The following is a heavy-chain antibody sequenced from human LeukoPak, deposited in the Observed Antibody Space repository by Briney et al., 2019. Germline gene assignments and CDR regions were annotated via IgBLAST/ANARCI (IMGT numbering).Heavy chain of an antibody. J-gene: IGHJ3*01. CDR2: INPNSGGT. D-gene: IGHD3-10*01. Sequence: ASVKVSCKASGYTFTCYYMHRVRQAPGQGLEWMGWINPNSGGTNYAQNFQGRVTMTRDKSIRTAYMELSRLTSDDTAVYYCARNVWFGESADAFDFWGQGTMVTVSS. CDR1: GYTFTCYY. V-gene: IGHV1-2*02. CDR3: ARNVWFGESADAFDF.